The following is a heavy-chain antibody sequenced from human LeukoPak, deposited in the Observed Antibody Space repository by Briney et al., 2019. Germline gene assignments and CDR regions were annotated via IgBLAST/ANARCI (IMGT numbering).Heavy chain of an antibody. Sequence: ASVKVSCKASGGTFSSYAISWVRQAPGQGLEWMGRIIPIFGTANYAQKFQGRVTITADKSTSTAYMELSSLRSEDTAVYYCAAVVVVAATTRLPFDYSGQGTLATVSS. J-gene: IGHJ4*02. CDR1: GGTFSSYA. D-gene: IGHD2-15*01. CDR2: IIPIFGTA. CDR3: AAVVVVAATTRLPFDY. V-gene: IGHV1-69*06.